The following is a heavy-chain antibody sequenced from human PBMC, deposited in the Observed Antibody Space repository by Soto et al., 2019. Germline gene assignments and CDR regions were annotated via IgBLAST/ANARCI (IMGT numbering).Heavy chain of an antibody. CDR3: AKDIIAARPYYYYGLDV. CDR2: ISWDGGST. D-gene: IGHD6-6*01. V-gene: IGHV3-43*01. J-gene: IGHJ6*04. Sequence: GGSLRLSCAASGFTFHDYTMHWVRQAPGKGLEWVSLISWDGGSTYYADSVKGRFTISRDNSKNSLYLQMNSLRTEDTALYYCAKDIIAARPYYYYGLDVWGKGTTVTVS. CDR1: GFTFHDYT.